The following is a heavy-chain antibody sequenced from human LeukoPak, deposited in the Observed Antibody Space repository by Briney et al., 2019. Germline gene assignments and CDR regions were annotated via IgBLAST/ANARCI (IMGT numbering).Heavy chain of an antibody. V-gene: IGHV4-30-2*01. CDR3: ARAPWEGYYDSSGYWSSWFDP. CDR2: IYHSGST. Sequence: SETLSLTCAVSGGSISSGGYSWSWIRQPPGKGLEWIGYIYHSGSTYYNPSLKSRVTISVDRSKNQFPLKLSSVTAADTAVYYCARAPWEGYYDSSGYWSSWFDPWGQGTLVTVSS. CDR1: GGSISSGGYS. D-gene: IGHD3-22*01. J-gene: IGHJ5*02.